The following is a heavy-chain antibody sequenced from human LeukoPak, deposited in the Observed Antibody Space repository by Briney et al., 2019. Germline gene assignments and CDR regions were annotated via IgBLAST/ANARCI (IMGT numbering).Heavy chain of an antibody. CDR3: ASLYYDFWSGSGRNYFDY. CDR2: IYTSGST. Sequence: SETLSLTRTVSGGSISSYYWSWIRQPAGKGLEWIGRIYTSGSTNYNPSLKSRVTMSVDTSKNQFSLKLSSVTAADTAVYYCASLYYDFWSGSGRNYFDYWGQGTLVTVSS. J-gene: IGHJ4*02. V-gene: IGHV4-4*07. D-gene: IGHD3-3*01. CDR1: GGSISSYY.